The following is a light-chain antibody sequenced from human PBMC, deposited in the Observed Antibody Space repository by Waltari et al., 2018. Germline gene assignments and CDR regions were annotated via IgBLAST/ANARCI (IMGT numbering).Light chain of an antibody. CDR3: SSYTSISTSVV. J-gene: IGLJ2*01. CDR1: NRDVGGYDF. V-gene: IGLV2-14*03. Sequence: QSALTQPASVSGSPGQSITISCTGTNRDVGGYDFVSCYQHYPGKAPKPVIYDVYYRPSGVSDRFSASKSGNTASLTISGLQTVDEADYYCSSYTSISTSVVFGGGTKLTVL. CDR2: DVY.